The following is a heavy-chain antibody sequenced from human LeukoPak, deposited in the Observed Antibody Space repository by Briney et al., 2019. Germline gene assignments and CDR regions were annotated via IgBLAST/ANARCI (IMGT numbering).Heavy chain of an antibody. J-gene: IGHJ6*02. D-gene: IGHD4-17*01. CDR1: GCTLTELS. V-gene: IGHV1-24*01. CDR3: ATAHPGDYYYYYGMDV. Sequence: GASVKVSCKVSGCTLTELSMHWVRQAPGKGLEWMGGFDPEDGETIYAQKFQGRVTMTEDTSTDTAYMELSSLRSEDTAVYYCATAHPGDYYYYYGMDVWGQGTTVTVSS. CDR2: FDPEDGET.